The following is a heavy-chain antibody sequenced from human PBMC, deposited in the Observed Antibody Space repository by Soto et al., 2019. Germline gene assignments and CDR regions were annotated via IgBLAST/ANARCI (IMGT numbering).Heavy chain of an antibody. CDR2: IRNNGNT. CDR1: GDSISSYS. J-gene: IGHJ3*02. V-gene: IGHV4-59*01. D-gene: IGHD2-2*01. CDR3: ARVLSGCISTSCYGGHDAFDI. Sequence: SETLSLTCSVSGDSISSYSWSWIRQPPGKGLEWIGNIRNNGNTNYNPSLKSRVTISVDRSKNQFSLKLSSVTAADTAVYYCARVLSGCISTSCYGGHDAFDIWGQGTMVTVSS.